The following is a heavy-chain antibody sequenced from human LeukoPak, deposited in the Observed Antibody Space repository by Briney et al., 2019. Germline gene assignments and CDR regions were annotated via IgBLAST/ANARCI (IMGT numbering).Heavy chain of an antibody. CDR3: ARISGGNFDY. Sequence: SETLSLTCSVSGGSISSGSYYWSWIRQPAGKGLEWIGRTYTSGSTNYNPSLKSRVTISVDTSKNQFSLKLSSVTAADTAVYYCARISGGNFDYWGQGTLVTVSS. CDR1: GGSISSGSYY. V-gene: IGHV4-61*02. D-gene: IGHD3-10*01. J-gene: IGHJ4*02. CDR2: TYTSGST.